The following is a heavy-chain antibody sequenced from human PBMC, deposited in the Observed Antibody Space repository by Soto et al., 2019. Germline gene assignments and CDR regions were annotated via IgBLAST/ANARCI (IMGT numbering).Heavy chain of an antibody. J-gene: IGHJ4*02. V-gene: IGHV3-23*01. CDR3: AGPGYSSQDY. CDR1: GFTFSSFA. D-gene: IGHD5-18*01. CDR2: ISGSGDGT. Sequence: PGGSLRLSCAASGFTFSSFALSWVRQAPGMGLEWVSAISGSGDGTDYADSVKGRFTISRDNSKNTLYLQMNSLRAEDTAVYYCAGPGYSSQDYWGQGALVTVPS.